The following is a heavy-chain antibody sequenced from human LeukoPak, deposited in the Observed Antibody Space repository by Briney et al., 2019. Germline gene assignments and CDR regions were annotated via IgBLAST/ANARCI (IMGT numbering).Heavy chain of an antibody. V-gene: IGHV1-2*02. Sequence: ASVKVSCKASGYTFTGYYMHWVRQAPGQGLEWMGWINPNGGGTNYAQKFQGRVTMTRDTSISTAYMELSRLRSDDTAVYYCARGGYSSSWYLPLDYWGQGTLVTVSS. CDR3: ARGGYSSSWYLPLDY. J-gene: IGHJ4*02. D-gene: IGHD6-13*01. CDR1: GYTFTGYY. CDR2: INPNGGGT.